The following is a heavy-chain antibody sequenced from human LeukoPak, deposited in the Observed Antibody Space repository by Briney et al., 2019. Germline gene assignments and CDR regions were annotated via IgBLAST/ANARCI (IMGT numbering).Heavy chain of an antibody. J-gene: IGHJ5*02. D-gene: IGHD3-22*01. Sequence: SETLSLTCTVSGGSISSGDYYWSWIRRPPGKGLEWIAYMYYSGSTYYNPSLKSRVTMSADTSKNQLSLKLSSVTAADTAVYYCARPYYYDSRIDPWGQGILVAVSS. V-gene: IGHV4-30-4*01. CDR2: MYYSGST. CDR3: ARPYYYDSRIDP. CDR1: GGSISSGDYY.